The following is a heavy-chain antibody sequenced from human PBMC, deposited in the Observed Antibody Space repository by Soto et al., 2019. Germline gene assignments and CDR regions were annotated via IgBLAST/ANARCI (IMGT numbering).Heavy chain of an antibody. Sequence: LRLSCAASGFTFSSYAMHWVRQAPGKGLEWVAVISYDGSNKYYADSVKGRFTISRDNSKNTLYLQMNSLRAEDTAVYYCARDKIAVAGPSDYWGQGTLVTVS. CDR3: ARDKIAVAGPSDY. CDR1: GFTFSSYA. CDR2: ISYDGSNK. D-gene: IGHD6-19*01. J-gene: IGHJ4*02. V-gene: IGHV3-30-3*01.